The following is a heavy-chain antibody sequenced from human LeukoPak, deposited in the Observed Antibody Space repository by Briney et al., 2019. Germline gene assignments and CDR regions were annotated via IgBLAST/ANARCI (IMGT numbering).Heavy chain of an antibody. J-gene: IGHJ4*02. CDR1: GGSISSYY. CDR3: ASRSSIWSGYQDTLYYFDS. CDR2: IYYSGST. D-gene: IGHD3-3*01. V-gene: IGHV4-59*01. Sequence: SETLSLTCAASGGSISSYYWSWIRQPPGKRLEWIGHIYYSGSTNYNPSLKSRVAISVDTSKNQFSLKLSSVTAADTAVYYCASRSSIWSGYQDTLYYFDSWGQGTLVTVSS.